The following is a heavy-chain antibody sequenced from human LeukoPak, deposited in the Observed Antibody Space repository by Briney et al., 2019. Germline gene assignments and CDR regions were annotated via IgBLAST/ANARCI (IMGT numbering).Heavy chain of an antibody. J-gene: IGHJ3*02. D-gene: IGHD3-22*01. V-gene: IGHV1-18*01. CDR3: ARDLPENYYDSSGYPHDAFDI. CDR2: ISAYNGNT. CDR1: GYTFTSYG. Sequence: GASVKVSCKASGYTFTSYGISWVRQAPGQGLEWMGWISAYNGNTNYAQKLQGRVTMTTGTSTSTAYMELRSLRSDDTAVYYCARDLPENYYDSSGYPHDAFDIWGQGTMVTVSS.